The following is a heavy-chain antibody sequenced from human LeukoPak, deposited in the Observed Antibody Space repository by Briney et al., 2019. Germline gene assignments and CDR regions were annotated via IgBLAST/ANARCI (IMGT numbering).Heavy chain of an antibody. V-gene: IGHV3-15*07. CDR3: TTGYCSGATCYV. CDR2: IKSKTDGWTT. Sequence: PGGSLRLSCVASGLTFSNAWMTWVRQAPGKGLEWVGRIKSKTDGWTTDYAAPVKDRFTISRDDSKNTLYLQMNRLKTEDTAVYYCTTGYCSGATCYVWGQGALVTVSS. D-gene: IGHD2-15*01. J-gene: IGHJ4*02. CDR1: GLTFSNAW.